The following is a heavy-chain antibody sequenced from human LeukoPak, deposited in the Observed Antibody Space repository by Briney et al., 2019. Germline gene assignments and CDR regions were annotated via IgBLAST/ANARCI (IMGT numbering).Heavy chain of an antibody. J-gene: IGHJ4*02. Sequence: ASVKVSCKASGYTFTSYYIHWVRQAPGQGLEWMGWINPNSGGTNYAQKFQGGVTMTTDTSINTIYMELTRPTSDDTAVYYCARDHGTDGTTFTLNFDCWGQGTLVTVSS. CDR3: ARDHGTDGTTFTLNFDC. CDR1: GYTFTSYY. V-gene: IGHV1-2*02. D-gene: IGHD1-1*01. CDR2: INPNSGGT.